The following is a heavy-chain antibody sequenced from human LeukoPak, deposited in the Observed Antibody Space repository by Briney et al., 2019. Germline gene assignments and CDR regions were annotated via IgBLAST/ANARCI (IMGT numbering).Heavy chain of an antibody. CDR3: AKSNGYGLIDI. Sequence: SETLSLTCTVSGGSISSYYWSWIRQPAGKVLEWIGRIYTSGSTNYNPSLKSRVTMSVDPSKNQFSLKLNSVTAADTAVYYCAKSNGYGLIDIWGQGTMVTVSS. V-gene: IGHV4-4*07. CDR2: IYTSGST. D-gene: IGHD3-10*01. J-gene: IGHJ3*02. CDR1: GGSISSYY.